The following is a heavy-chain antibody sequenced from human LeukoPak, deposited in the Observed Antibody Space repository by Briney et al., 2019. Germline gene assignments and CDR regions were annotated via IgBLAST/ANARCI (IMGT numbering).Heavy chain of an antibody. CDR2: ISSSGSTI. CDR1: GGSISSGGYY. J-gene: IGHJ6*02. V-gene: IGHV3-11*01. CDR3: ARDGGVTPNYYYYGMDV. Sequence: LSLTCTVSGGSISSGGYYWSWIRQAPGKGLEWVSYISSSGSTIYYADSVKGRFTISRDNAKNSLYLQMNSLRAEDTAVYYCARDGGVTPNYYYYGMDVWGQGTTVTVSS. D-gene: IGHD2-21*02.